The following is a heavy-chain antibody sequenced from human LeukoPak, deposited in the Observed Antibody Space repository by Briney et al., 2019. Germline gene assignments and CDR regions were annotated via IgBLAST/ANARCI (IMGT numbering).Heavy chain of an antibody. Sequence: ASVKVSCKASGYTFTSYGISWVRQAPGRGLEWMGWISAYNGNTSYAQKLQGRVAMTTDTSTSTAYMELRSLRSDDTAVYYCARARAAAGTKKFDYWGQGTLVTVSS. CDR2: ISAYNGNT. CDR3: ARARAAAGTKKFDY. V-gene: IGHV1-18*01. J-gene: IGHJ4*02. CDR1: GYTFTSYG. D-gene: IGHD6-13*01.